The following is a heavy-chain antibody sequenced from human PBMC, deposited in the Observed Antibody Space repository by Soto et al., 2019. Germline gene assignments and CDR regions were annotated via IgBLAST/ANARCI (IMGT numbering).Heavy chain of an antibody. Sequence: PSETLALTCTVSGGSISSYYWSWIRQPPGKGLEWIGYIYYSGSTNYNPSLKRRVTISVDTSKNQFSLKLSSVTAPDAAVYYCARVLAAAGRMGSYYYYGMYFRAQRTTVIVSS. J-gene: IGHJ6*02. CDR3: ARVLAAAGRMGSYYYYGMYF. V-gene: IGHV4-59*01. CDR1: GGSISSYY. CDR2: IYYSGST. D-gene: IGHD6-13*01.